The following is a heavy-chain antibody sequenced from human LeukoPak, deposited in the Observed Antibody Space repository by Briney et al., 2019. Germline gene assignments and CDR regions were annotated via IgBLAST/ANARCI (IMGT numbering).Heavy chain of an antibody. CDR3: ARGRLYCSGGSCFPFDY. Sequence: GASVKVSCKASGYTFTSYGINWVRQAPGQGLEWMGWISAHNGNTSYAQKLQGRVTMTTDTSTSTAYMELRSLRSDDTAVYYCARGRLYCSGGSCFPFDYWGQGTLVTVSS. CDR2: ISAHNGNT. V-gene: IGHV1-18*04. J-gene: IGHJ4*02. D-gene: IGHD2-15*01. CDR1: GYTFTSYG.